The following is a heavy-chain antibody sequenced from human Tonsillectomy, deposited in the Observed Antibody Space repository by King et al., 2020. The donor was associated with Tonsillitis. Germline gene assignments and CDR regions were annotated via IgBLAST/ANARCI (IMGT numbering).Heavy chain of an antibody. CDR3: AKDLAPYYDSSALLSFQH. Sequence: VQLVESGGGLVQPGGSLRLSCAASGFTFSRFAMSWVRQAPGKGLEWVSSISASGGSTFYADSVKGRFTISRDNSKNTLNLQMNSLRAEDTAVYYCAKDLAPYYDSSALLSFQHWGQGTLVTVSS. CDR1: GFTFSRFA. D-gene: IGHD3-22*01. V-gene: IGHV3-23*04. J-gene: IGHJ1*01. CDR2: ISASGGST.